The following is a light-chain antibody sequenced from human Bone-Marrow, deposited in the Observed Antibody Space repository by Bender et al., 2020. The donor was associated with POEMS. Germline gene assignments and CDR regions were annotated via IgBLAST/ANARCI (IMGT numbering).Light chain of an antibody. V-gene: IGLV2-14*03. J-gene: IGLJ3*02. Sequence: QSALTQPASVSGSPGQSITISCTGTSSDIGGYNYVSWYQQHPGKAPKLVIFDVNNRPSGVSNRFSGSKSGNTASLTVSGLQAEDEADYFCISYTGSSALVFGGGTKVTVL. CDR2: DVN. CDR3: ISYTGSSALV. CDR1: SSDIGGYNY.